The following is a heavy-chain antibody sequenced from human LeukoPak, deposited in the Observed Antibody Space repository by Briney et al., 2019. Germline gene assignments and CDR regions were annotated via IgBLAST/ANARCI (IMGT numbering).Heavy chain of an antibody. D-gene: IGHD6-25*01. Sequence: GGSLRLSCAASGFTFSSYEMNWVRQAPGKGLEWVSCISSSSSTIYYADSVKGRFTISRDNAKNSLYLQMNSLRAEDTAVYYCARERREAAGFDPWGQGTLVTVSS. CDR1: GFTFSSYE. CDR3: ARERREAAGFDP. V-gene: IGHV3-48*03. J-gene: IGHJ5*02. CDR2: ISSSSSTI.